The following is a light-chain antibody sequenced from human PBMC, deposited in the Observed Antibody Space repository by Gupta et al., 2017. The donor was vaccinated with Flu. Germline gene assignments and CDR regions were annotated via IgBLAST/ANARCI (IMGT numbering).Light chain of an antibody. J-gene: IGKJ2*01. V-gene: IGKV3-11*01. Sequence: EIVLTQSPATLSLSPGERATFSCRASQSISSHLAWYQQRPGQAPRLLIFDASSRATGIPARFCGSGSGTDFTLTISSLEPEDFAVYYCQQRTNWTPAATFGQGTKLELK. CDR1: QSISSH. CDR3: QQRTNWTPAAT. CDR2: DAS.